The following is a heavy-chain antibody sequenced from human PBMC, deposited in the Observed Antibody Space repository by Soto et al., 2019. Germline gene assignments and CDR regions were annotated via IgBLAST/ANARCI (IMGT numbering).Heavy chain of an antibody. D-gene: IGHD6-13*01. V-gene: IGHV3-33*01. CDR3: ARGEKYSSSWYVGY. CDR1: GFTFSSYG. J-gene: IGHJ4*02. CDR2: IWYDGSNK. Sequence: GGSLRLSCAASGFTFSSYGMHWVRQAPGKGLEWVAVIWYDGSNKYYADSVKGRFTISRDNSKNTLYLQMNSLRAEDTAVYYCARGEKYSSSWYVGYWGQGTLVTVSS.